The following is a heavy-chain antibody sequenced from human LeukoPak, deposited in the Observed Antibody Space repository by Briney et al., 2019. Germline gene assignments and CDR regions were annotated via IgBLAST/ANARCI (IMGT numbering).Heavy chain of an antibody. CDR2: IYYSGST. J-gene: IGHJ4*02. CDR1: GGSISSYY. Sequence: SETLSLTCTVSGGSISSYYWSWIRQPPGKGLEWIGYIYYSGSTNYNPSLKSRVTISVDTSKNQFSLKLSSVTAADTAVYYCARHSLAVAGPHFDYWGQGTLVTVSS. CDR3: ARHSLAVAGPHFDY. V-gene: IGHV4-59*08. D-gene: IGHD6-19*01.